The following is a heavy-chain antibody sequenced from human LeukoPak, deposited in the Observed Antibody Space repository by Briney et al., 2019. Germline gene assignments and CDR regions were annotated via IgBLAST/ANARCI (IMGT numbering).Heavy chain of an antibody. CDR1: GYTFTSYY. CDR2: INPSGGST. CDR3: ARVHPDSGSYPLTYWYSDP. Sequence: ASVKVSCKASGYTFTSYYMHWVRQAPGQGLEWMGIINPSGGSTSYAQKFQGRVTMTRDTSTSTVYMELSSLRSEDTAVYYCARVHPDSGSYPLTYWYSDPWGRGTLVTVSS. V-gene: IGHV1-46*01. D-gene: IGHD1-26*01. J-gene: IGHJ2*01.